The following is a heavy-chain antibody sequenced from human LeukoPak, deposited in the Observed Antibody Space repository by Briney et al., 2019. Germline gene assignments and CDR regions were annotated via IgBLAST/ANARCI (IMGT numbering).Heavy chain of an antibody. CDR3: AQTTGWPGFDF. V-gene: IGHV4-59*08. CDR2: IYNGRNT. Sequence: SETLSLTCSASGASTSDKYWSWIRQSPGRTLEWIGHIYNGRNTRYNPSLTSRVTISVDTSKNQFSLSLTSVTAADTAMYYCAQTTGWPGFDFWGPGALVTVSS. CDR1: GASTSDKY. D-gene: IGHD6-19*01. J-gene: IGHJ4*02.